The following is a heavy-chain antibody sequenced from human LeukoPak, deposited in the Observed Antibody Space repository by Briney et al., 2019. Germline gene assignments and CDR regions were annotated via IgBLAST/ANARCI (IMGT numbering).Heavy chain of an antibody. CDR3: AILESIQLWFY. Sequence: PSETLSLTCTVSGGSISSGDYYWSWIRQPPGKGLEWIGYIYYSGSTYYNPSLKSRVTISVDTSKNQLSLKLSSVTAADTAVYYCAILESIQLWFYWGQGTLVTVSS. J-gene: IGHJ4*02. CDR2: IYYSGST. D-gene: IGHD5-18*01. CDR1: GGSISSGDYY. V-gene: IGHV4-30-4*01.